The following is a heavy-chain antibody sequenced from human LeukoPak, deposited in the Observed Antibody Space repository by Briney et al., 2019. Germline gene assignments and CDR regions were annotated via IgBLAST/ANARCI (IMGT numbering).Heavy chain of an antibody. CDR3: AKSNGYGLIDY. CDR1: GGSISSYY. CDR2: IYYRGST. D-gene: IGHD5-12*01. V-gene: IGHV4-59*08. Sequence: SETLSLTCTVSGGSISSYYWSWIRQPPGKGLEWIGYIYYRGSTNYNPSLKSRVTISVDTSKNQFSLKLSSVTAADTAMYYCAKSNGYGLIDYWGQGTLVTVSS. J-gene: IGHJ4*02.